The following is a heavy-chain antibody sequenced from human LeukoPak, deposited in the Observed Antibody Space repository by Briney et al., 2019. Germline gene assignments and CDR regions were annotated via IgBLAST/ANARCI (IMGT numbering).Heavy chain of an antibody. Sequence: GGSLRLSCAASGFTFSSYGMHWVRQAPGKGLEWVAVIWYDGSNKFYADSVKGRFTISRDNAKNSLHLQVNNLRVEDTAIYYCATIGAMGAFDIWGQGTMVTVSS. J-gene: IGHJ3*02. CDR1: GFTFSSYG. CDR3: ATIGAMGAFDI. V-gene: IGHV3-33*03. CDR2: IWYDGSNK. D-gene: IGHD2-2*01.